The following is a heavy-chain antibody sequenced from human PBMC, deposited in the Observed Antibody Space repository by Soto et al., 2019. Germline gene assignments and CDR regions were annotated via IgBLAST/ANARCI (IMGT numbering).Heavy chain of an antibody. V-gene: IGHV3-23*01. CDR2: ISGSGGST. CDR1: GFTFSSYA. D-gene: IGHD5-12*01. Sequence: PGGSLRLSCAASGFTFSSYAMSGVRQAPGKGLEWVSAISGSGGSTYYADSVKGRFTISRDNSKNTLYLQMNSLRAEDTAVYYCNRVATIRGSLYYFDYWGQGTLVTVS. CDR3: NRVATIRGSLYYFDY. J-gene: IGHJ4*02.